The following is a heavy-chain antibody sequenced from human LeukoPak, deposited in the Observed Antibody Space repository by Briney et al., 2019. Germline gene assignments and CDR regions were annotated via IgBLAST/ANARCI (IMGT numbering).Heavy chain of an antibody. Sequence: GGYLRLYCAASGFTFSNYAMSWVRQAPGKGLEWVSAITGSGGNTYYADSVRGRFTISRDNSKNTVFLQMNSLRAEDTAVYYCAKWGDYDVLTGYYVSDYWGQGTLVTVSS. J-gene: IGHJ4*02. CDR2: ITGSGGNT. CDR1: GFTFSNYA. CDR3: AKWGDYDVLTGYYVSDY. V-gene: IGHV3-23*01. D-gene: IGHD3-9*01.